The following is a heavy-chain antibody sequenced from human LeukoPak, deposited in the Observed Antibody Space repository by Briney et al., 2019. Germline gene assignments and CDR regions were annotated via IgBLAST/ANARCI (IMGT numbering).Heavy chain of an antibody. D-gene: IGHD2-2*01. CDR3: ARGYCSSTSSYFDY. CDR2: ISDSGDKT. CDR1: GFTFSSSA. J-gene: IGHJ4*02. Sequence: GGSLRLSCTASGFTFSSSAMSWVRQAPGKGLEWVSAISDSGDKTYYADSVKGRFTISRDNSKNTLYLQMNSLRAEDTALYYCARGYCSSTSSYFDYWGQGTLVTVSS. V-gene: IGHV3-23*01.